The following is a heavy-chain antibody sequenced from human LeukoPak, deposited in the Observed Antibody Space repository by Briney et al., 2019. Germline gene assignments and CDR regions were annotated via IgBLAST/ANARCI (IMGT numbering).Heavy chain of an antibody. J-gene: IGHJ4*02. CDR1: GRTWAGYD. Sequence: VGLFCADSGRTWAGYDIRWARQAPGKGLEWVSTISASGDNTYYAGSVKGRFTISRDNSKNTLYLQMDSLRAEDTAVYYCAKRFCSATRCFHFDYWGQGTLVTVSS. D-gene: IGHD2-2*01. CDR3: AKRFCSATRCFHFDY. V-gene: IGHV3-23*01. CDR2: ISASGDNT.